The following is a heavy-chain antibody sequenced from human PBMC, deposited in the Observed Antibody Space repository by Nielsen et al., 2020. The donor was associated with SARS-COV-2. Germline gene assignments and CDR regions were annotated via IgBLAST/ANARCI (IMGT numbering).Heavy chain of an antibody. V-gene: IGHV3-7*03. J-gene: IGHJ4*02. D-gene: IGHD6-25*01. CDR1: GFTLSSYW. CDR3: ARVGGSGWYFDN. Sequence: GESLKISCEVSGFTLSSYWMSWVRQAPGKGLEWVANIKQDGTEKYYVDSVKGRFTISRDNAKNSMYLQMNSLRVEDTAVYYCARVGGSGWYFDNWGQGTLVTVSS. CDR2: IKQDGTEK.